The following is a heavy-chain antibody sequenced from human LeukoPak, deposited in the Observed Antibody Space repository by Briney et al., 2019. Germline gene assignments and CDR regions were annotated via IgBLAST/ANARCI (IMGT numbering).Heavy chain of an antibody. V-gene: IGHV3-21*01. CDR1: GFTFSSYS. D-gene: IGHD3-3*01. Sequence: NPGGSLRLSCAASGFTFSSYSMNWVRQAPGKGLEWVSSISSSSSYIYYADSVKGRFTISRDNAKNSLYLQMNSLRAEDTAVYYCARGDIFGVVIPPDGMDVWGQRTTVTVSS. CDR2: ISSSSSYI. J-gene: IGHJ6*02. CDR3: ARGDIFGVVIPPDGMDV.